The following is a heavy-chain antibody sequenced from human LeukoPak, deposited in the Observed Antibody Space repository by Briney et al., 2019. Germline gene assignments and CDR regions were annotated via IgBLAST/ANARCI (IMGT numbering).Heavy chain of an antibody. CDR3: ARDLRYCSGGSCYGTHYFDY. Sequence: SQTLSLTCTVSGGSISSGGYYWSWIRQHPGKGLEWIGYIYYSGSTYYNPSLKSRVTISVDTSKNQFSLKLSSVTAADTAVYYCARDLRYCSGGSCYGTHYFDYWGQGTLVTVSS. CDR1: GGSISSGGYY. D-gene: IGHD2-15*01. V-gene: IGHV4-31*03. CDR2: IYYSGST. J-gene: IGHJ4*02.